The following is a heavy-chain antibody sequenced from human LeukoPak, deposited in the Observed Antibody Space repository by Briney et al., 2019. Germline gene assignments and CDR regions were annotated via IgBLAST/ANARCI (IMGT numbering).Heavy chain of an antibody. J-gene: IGHJ5*02. D-gene: IGHD3-10*01. CDR3: ARDSRGLVGWFDP. CDR2: INPSGGST. V-gene: IGHV1-46*01. Sequence: GASVKVSCKASGYTFTSYDINWVRQATGQGLEWMGIINPSGGSTSYAQKFQGRVTMTRDTSTSTVYMELSSLRSEDTAVYYCARDSRGLVGWFDPWGQGTLVTVSS. CDR1: GYTFTSYD.